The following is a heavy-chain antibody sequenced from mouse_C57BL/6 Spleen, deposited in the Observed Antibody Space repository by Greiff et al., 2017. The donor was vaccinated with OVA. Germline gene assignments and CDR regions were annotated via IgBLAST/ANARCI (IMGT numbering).Heavy chain of an antibody. D-gene: IGHD3-2*02. J-gene: IGHJ4*01. V-gene: IGHV2-5*01. CDR2: IWRGGST. CDR3: AKKDSSGYGYAMDY. Sequence: QVQLQQSGPGLVQPSQSLSITCTVSGFSLTSYGVHWVRQSPGQGLEWLGVIWRGGSTDYNAAFMSRLSITKDNSKSQVFFKMNSLQADDTAIYYCAKKDSSGYGYAMDYWGQGTSVTVSS. CDR1: GFSLTSYG.